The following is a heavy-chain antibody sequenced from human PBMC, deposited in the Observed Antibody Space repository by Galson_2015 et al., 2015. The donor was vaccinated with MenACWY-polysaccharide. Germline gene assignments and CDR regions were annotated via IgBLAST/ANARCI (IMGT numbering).Heavy chain of an antibody. J-gene: IGHJ4*02. CDR1: GFTFDDYA. V-gene: IGHV3-9*01. D-gene: IGHD2-15*01. CDR3: AKDEGDIVVVVAAY. Sequence: SLRLSCAASGFTFDDYAMHWVRQAPGKGLEWASGISWNSGSIGYADSVKGRFTISRDNAKNSLYLQMNSLRAEDTALYYCAKDEGDIVVVVAAYWGQGTLVTVSS. CDR2: ISWNSGSI.